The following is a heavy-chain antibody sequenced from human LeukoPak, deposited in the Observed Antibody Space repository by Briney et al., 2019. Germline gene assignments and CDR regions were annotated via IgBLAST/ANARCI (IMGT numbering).Heavy chain of an antibody. CDR2: IYYSGST. V-gene: IGHV4-59*12. CDR3: ARPHTAMAYFDY. Sequence: SETLSLTCTVSGGSISSYYWSWIRQPPGKGLEWIGYIYYSGSTNYNPSLKSRVTISVDTSKNQFTLKLSSVTAADTAVYYCARPHTAMAYFDYWGQGTLVTVSS. J-gene: IGHJ4*02. CDR1: GGSISSYY. D-gene: IGHD5-18*01.